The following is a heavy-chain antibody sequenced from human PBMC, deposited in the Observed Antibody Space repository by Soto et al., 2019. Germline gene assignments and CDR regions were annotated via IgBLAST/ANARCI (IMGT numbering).Heavy chain of an antibody. CDR2: VYNSGST. CDR1: GGSISSNY. CDR3: ARYRCEALAGYKLDN. D-gene: IGHD1-1*01. Sequence: PSETLSLTCTVSGGSISSNYWIWIRQPPGKGLEWIGYVYNSGSTNYNPSLKSRVTISEDTSKSQFSLKVNSMTAADTAVYYCARYRCEALAGYKLDNWGQGILVTVFS. J-gene: IGHJ4*02. V-gene: IGHV4-59*01.